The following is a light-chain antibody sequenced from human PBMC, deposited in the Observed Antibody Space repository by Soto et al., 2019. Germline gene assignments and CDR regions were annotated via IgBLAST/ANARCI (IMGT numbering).Light chain of an antibody. Sequence: QSALTQPPSASGSPGQSVTISCTGTSSDVGGYNYVSWYQQHPGKAPKLMIYEVSKRPSGVPDRFSGSKSCNTASLTVSGLQAEDEADYFCISHAGSNSPYVFGTGTKLTVL. J-gene: IGLJ1*01. CDR1: SSDVGGYNY. CDR3: ISHAGSNSPYV. V-gene: IGLV2-8*01. CDR2: EVS.